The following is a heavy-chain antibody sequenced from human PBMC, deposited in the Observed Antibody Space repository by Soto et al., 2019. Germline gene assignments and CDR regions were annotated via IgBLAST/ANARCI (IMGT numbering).Heavy chain of an antibody. CDR2: ISDDGSTA. V-gene: IGHV3-74*01. D-gene: IGHD1-1*01. CDR1: GFTFSAYW. J-gene: IGHJ4*02. CDR3: ARGPRVSSTGTGAH. Sequence: GGSLRLSCSVSGFTFSAYWMHWVRQVPGKGLTWVSRISDDGSTATYADSVKGRFVISRDNAKNSLYLEMNTLRADDSGLYYCARGPRVSSTGTGAHWGRGALVTVSS.